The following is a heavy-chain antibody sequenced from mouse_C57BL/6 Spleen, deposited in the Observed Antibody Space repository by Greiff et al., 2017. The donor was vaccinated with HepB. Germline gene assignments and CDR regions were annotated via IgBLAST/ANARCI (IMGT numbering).Heavy chain of an antibody. CDR3: ARGNFDY. CDR1: GFIFSDYG. J-gene: IGHJ2*01. CDR2: ISSGSSTI. V-gene: IGHV5-17*01. Sequence: EVQGVESGGGLVKPGGSLKLSCAASGFIFSDYGMHWVRQAPEKGLEWVAYISSGSSTIYYADTVKGRFTISRDNAKNTLFLQMTSLRSEDTAMYYCARGNFDYWGQGTTLTVSS.